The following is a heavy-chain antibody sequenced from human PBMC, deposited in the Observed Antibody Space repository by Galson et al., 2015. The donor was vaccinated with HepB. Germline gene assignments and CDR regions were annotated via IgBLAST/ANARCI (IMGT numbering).Heavy chain of an antibody. V-gene: IGHV1-18*01. CDR3: ARARYGSSAPDY. CDR2: INPYNGNT. D-gene: IGHD2-15*01. J-gene: IGHJ4*02. CDR1: GYAFTSYG. Sequence: SVKVSCKASGYAFTSYGVSWVRQAPGQGLEWMGWINPYNGNTNYALKLQDRVTITTDTSTGTVYMELSSLRSDDTAVYYCARARYGSSAPDYWGQGTLVTVSS.